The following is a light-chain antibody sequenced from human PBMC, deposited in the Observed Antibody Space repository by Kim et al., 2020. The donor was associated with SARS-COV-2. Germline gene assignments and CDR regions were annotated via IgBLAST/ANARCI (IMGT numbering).Light chain of an antibody. J-gene: IGKJ1*01. Sequence: DIQMTQSPSSVSASVGDRVTITCRASQAISSWLAWYRQKPGKAPKVLIYAASSLQSGVPSRFSGSGSGRDFTLTIRSLQPEDFATYYCQQANSFPWTFGQGTKVDIK. CDR2: AAS. CDR3: QQANSFPWT. V-gene: IGKV1-12*01. CDR1: QAISSW.